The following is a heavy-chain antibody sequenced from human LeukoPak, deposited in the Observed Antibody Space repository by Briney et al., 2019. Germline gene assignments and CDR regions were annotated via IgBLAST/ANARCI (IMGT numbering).Heavy chain of an antibody. V-gene: IGHV3-48*04. CDR3: AKRADSSAHSFDY. J-gene: IGHJ4*02. CDR2: IRSSDSTT. D-gene: IGHD3-22*01. Sequence: GGSLRLSCTASGFIFNNFGLMWVRQAPGKGLEWLSYIRSSDSTTYYADSVKGRFTISRDNAKNSLYPQMDSLRVEDTAVYYCAKRADSSAHSFDYWGQGTLVTVSS. CDR1: GFIFNNFG.